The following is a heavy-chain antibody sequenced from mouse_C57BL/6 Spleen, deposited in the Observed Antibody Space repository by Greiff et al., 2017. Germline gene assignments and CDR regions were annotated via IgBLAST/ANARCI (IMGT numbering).Heavy chain of an antibody. J-gene: IGHJ4*01. CDR2: ISYDGSN. D-gene: IGHD3-1*01. V-gene: IGHV3-6*01. CDR3: ARDREYYYAMDY. CDR1: GYSITSGYY. Sequence: VQLQQSGPGLVKPSQSLSLTCSVTGYSITSGYYWNWIRQFPGNKLEWMGYISYDGSNNYNPSLKNRISITRYTSKNQFFLKLNSVTTEDTATYYCARDREYYYAMDYLGQGTSVTVSS.